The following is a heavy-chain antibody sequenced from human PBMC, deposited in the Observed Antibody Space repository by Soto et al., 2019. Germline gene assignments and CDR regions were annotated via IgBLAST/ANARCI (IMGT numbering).Heavy chain of an antibody. J-gene: IGHJ4*02. V-gene: IGHV3-30*18. CDR3: AKSANQVNEDYIWGSYHYYFDY. D-gene: IGHD3-16*02. CDR1: GFTLRRYG. CDR2: ISYDGSNK. Sequence: GGLRHSCAGSGFTLRRYGLHWGRQAPRKGGGGGAVISYDGSNKYYADSVKGRFTISRDNSKNTLYLQMNSLRAEDTAVYYCAKSANQVNEDYIWGSYHYYFDYWGQGTLVTVSS.